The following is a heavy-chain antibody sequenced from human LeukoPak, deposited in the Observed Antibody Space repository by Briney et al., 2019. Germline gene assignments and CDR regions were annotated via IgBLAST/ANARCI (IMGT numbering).Heavy chain of an antibody. V-gene: IGHV1-69*13. CDR3: ARDGRGYYDSSGYYPADGY. CDR2: IIPIFGTA. Sequence: ASVKLSCKASGGTFSSYAISWVRQAPGQGLEWMGGIIPIFGTAIYAQKFQGRVTITADESTSTAYMDLSSLRSEDTAVYYCARDGRGYYDSSGYYPADGYWGQGTLVTVSS. J-gene: IGHJ4*02. CDR1: GGTFSSYA. D-gene: IGHD3-22*01.